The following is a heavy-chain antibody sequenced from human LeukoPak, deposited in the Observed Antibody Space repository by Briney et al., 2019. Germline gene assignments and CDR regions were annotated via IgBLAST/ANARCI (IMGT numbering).Heavy chain of an antibody. D-gene: IGHD3-9*01. J-gene: IGHJ4*02. Sequence: GGSLRLSCAASGFTFSSYAMSWVRQAPGKGLEWVSAISGSGGSTYYADSVKGRFTISRDNSKNTLYLQMNSLRAEDTAVYYCAKEYYDILTGYLNEAGDYWGQGTLVTVS. CDR2: ISGSGGST. CDR1: GFTFSSYA. V-gene: IGHV3-23*01. CDR3: AKEYYDILTGYLNEAGDY.